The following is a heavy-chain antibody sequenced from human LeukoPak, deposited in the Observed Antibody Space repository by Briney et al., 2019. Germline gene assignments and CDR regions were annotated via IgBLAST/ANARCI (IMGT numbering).Heavy chain of an antibody. Sequence: TGGSLRLSCAASEFTFSSYTMNWVRQAPGKGLEWVSSISSSSSYIYYADSVKGRFTISRDNAKNSLYLQMNSLRAEDTAVYYCARATTYDILTGYFDYWGQGTLATVSS. D-gene: IGHD3-9*01. V-gene: IGHV3-21*01. CDR3: ARATTYDILTGYFDY. CDR2: ISSSSSYI. J-gene: IGHJ4*02. CDR1: EFTFSSYT.